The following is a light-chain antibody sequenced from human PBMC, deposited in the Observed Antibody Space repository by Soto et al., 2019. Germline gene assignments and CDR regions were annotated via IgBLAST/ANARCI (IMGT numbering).Light chain of an antibody. J-gene: IGKJ1*01. CDR2: VAS. V-gene: IGKV1-27*01. CDR3: QKYNSAPWT. CDR1: QGISNY. Sequence: DIQMTQSPSSLSASVGDRVTITCRASQGISNYLAWYQQQPGKVPKLLIYVASTLQSGVPSRFSGSGSGTDFTLTISSLQPEDVAIYYCQKYNSAPWTFGQGNKVEIK.